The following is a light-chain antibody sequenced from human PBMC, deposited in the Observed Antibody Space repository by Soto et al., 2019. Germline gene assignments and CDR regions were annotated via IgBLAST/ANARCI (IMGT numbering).Light chain of an antibody. CDR3: QQYDNWPRT. J-gene: IGKJ1*01. CDR1: QYINTR. Sequence: EIVLTQSPATLSSFPGDRVTLSCRASQYINTRLAWYQHRPGQAPSLLIYQTSIRAAGIPARFSASGSGTEFTLTISSRQSEDFVVYYCQQYDNWPRTFGQGTKVDIK. CDR2: QTS. V-gene: IGKV3D-15*01.